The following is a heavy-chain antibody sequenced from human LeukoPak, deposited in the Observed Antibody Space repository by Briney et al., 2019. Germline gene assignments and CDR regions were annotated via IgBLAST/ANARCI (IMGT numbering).Heavy chain of an antibody. Sequence: PGGSLRLSCKGSGYSFTSYWIGWVRQMPGKGLEWMGIIYPGDSDTRYSPSFQGQVTISADKSISTAYLQWSSLKASDTATYYCARRDELLGAFDIWGQGTMVTVSS. D-gene: IGHD1-26*01. J-gene: IGHJ3*02. CDR1: GYSFTSYW. CDR3: ARRDELLGAFDI. CDR2: IYPGDSDT. V-gene: IGHV5-51*01.